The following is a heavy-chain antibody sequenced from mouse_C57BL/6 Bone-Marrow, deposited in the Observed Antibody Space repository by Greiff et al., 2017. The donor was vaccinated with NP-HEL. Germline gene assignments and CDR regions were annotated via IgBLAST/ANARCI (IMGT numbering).Heavy chain of an antibody. CDR3: ARGGGSSSWFAY. Sequence: EVQLQQSGPVLVKPGASVKMSCKASGYTFTDYYMNWVKQSHGKSIEWIGVINPYNGGTSYNQKFKGKATLNVDKSSSTAYMELNSLTSEDSAVYYCARGGGSSSWFAYWGQGTLVTVSA. J-gene: IGHJ3*01. CDR2: INPYNGGT. V-gene: IGHV1-19*01. CDR1: GYTFTDYY. D-gene: IGHD1-1*01.